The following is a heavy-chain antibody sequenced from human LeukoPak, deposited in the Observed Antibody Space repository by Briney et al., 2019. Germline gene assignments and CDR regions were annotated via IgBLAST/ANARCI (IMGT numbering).Heavy chain of an antibody. CDR3: ARDGGSGSSDFDY. V-gene: IGHV4-38-2*02. D-gene: IGHD1-26*01. J-gene: IGHJ4*02. CDR1: GYSISSGYY. Sequence: SETLSLTCAVSGYSISSGYYWGWIRQPPGKGLEWNGSIYHSGSTYYNPSLKSRVTISVDTSKNQFSLKLSSVTAADTAVYYCARDGGSGSSDFDYWGQGTLVTVSS. CDR2: IYHSGST.